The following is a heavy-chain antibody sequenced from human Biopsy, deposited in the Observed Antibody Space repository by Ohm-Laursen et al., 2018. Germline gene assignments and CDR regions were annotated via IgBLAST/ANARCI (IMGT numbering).Heavy chain of an antibody. CDR3: ARESALKWYQSLSYFNGMDV. V-gene: IGHV3-21*01. CDR1: GFAVSSNY. J-gene: IGHJ6*02. Sequence: SLRLSCSASGFAVSSNYLTWVRQVPGKGLEWVSSISSRSSDIYYADSVKGRFTISRDNAKNSLFLHMNSLRAEDTAVYYCARESALKWYQSLSYFNGMDVWGQGTTVTVSS. CDR2: ISSRSSDI. D-gene: IGHD2-2*01.